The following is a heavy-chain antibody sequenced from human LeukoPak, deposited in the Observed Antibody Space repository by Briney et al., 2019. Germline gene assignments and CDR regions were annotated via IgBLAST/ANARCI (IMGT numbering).Heavy chain of an antibody. CDR1: GGSISSGGYY. J-gene: IGHJ4*02. CDR3: ARATRRGYSGYDTGYYFDY. CDR2: IYYSGST. V-gene: IGHV4-31*03. D-gene: IGHD5-12*01. Sequence: SETLSPTCTVSGGSISSGGYYWSWIRQHPGKGLEWIGYIYYSGSTYYNPSLKSRVTISVDTSKNQFSLKLSSVTAADTAVYYCARATRRGYSGYDTGYYFDYWGQGTLVTVSS.